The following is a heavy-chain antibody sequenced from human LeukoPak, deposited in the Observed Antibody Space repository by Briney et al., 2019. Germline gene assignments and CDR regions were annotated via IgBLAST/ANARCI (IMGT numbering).Heavy chain of an antibody. D-gene: IGHD3-22*01. J-gene: IGHJ4*02. CDR1: GGSISSSSYY. CDR2: IYYSGST. Sequence: PSETLSLTCTVSGGSISSSSYYWGWIRQPPGKGLEWIGSIYYSGSTYYNPSLKSRVTISVDTSKNQFSLKLSSVTAADTAVYYCARQGYHDSSGYFYYWGQGTLVTVSS. V-gene: IGHV4-39*01. CDR3: ARQGYHDSSGYFYY.